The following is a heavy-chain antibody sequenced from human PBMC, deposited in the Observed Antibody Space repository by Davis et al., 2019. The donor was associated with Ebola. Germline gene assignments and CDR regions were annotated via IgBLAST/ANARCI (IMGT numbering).Heavy chain of an antibody. V-gene: IGHV4-59*01. CDR2: IYYSGST. J-gene: IGHJ6*02. CDR1: GGSISSYY. D-gene: IGHD6-13*01. Sequence: GSLRLSCTVSGGSISSYYWSWIRQPPGKGLEWIGYIYYSGSTNYNPSLKSRVTISVDTSKNQFSLKLSSVTAADTAVYYCARAIAAGTYYYYYYGMDVWGQGTTVTVSS. CDR3: ARAIAAGTYYYYYYGMDV.